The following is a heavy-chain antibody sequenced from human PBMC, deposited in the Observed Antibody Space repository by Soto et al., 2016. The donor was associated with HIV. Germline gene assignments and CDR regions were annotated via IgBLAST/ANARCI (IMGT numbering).Heavy chain of an antibody. D-gene: IGHD2-2*01. CDR3: AKDRSHYALAPDDWFDP. CDR2: ISGARDKT. J-gene: IGHJ5*02. CDR1: GFTFSSHV. Sequence: EAQLLESGGGLVQPGGVPSRLSCEASGFTFSSHVMTWVRQAPGKGLEWVSGISGARDKTYYSDSVKGRFTISRDNSNNTLYLHMNSLRAEDTAVYYCAKDRSHYALAPDDWFDPWGQGTLVTVSS. V-gene: IGHV3-23*01.